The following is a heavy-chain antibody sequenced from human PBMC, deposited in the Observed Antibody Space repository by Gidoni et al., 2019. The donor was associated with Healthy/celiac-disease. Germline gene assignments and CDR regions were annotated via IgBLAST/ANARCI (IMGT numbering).Heavy chain of an antibody. V-gene: IGHV1-69*08. D-gene: IGHD3-22*01. CDR3: ARETTYYYDSSGLGPDWFDP. J-gene: IGHJ5*02. Sequence: QVQLVQSGAEVKKPGSSVKVSCKASGGTFSRYTISWVRQAPGQGLEWMGRIIPILGIANYAQKFQGRVTITADKSTSTAYMELSSLRSEDTAVYYCARETTYYYDSSGLGPDWFDPWGQGTLVTVSS. CDR1: GGTFSRYT. CDR2: IIPILGIA.